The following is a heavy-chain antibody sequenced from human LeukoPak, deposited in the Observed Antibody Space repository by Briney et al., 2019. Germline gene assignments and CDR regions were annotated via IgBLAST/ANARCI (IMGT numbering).Heavy chain of an antibody. Sequence: ASVKVSCKASGYTFSSYEINWVRQAPGQGLEWMGGISTHKGNTNYAQKFQGRVTMTTATSTSTAYMELRSLRSDDTAVYYSARVRSASAGTASAFDIWGQGTMVTVSS. CDR1: GYTFSSYE. D-gene: IGHD2-21*02. CDR3: ARVRSASAGTASAFDI. J-gene: IGHJ3*02. CDR2: ISTHKGNT. V-gene: IGHV1-18*01.